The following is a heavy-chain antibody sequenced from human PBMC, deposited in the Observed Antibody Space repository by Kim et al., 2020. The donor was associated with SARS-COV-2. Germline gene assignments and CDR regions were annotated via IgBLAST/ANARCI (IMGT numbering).Heavy chain of an antibody. CDR2: TIGAGGDT. J-gene: IGHJ6*01. CDR3: AKGMGGSSPESRKMEG. V-gene: IGHV3-23*01. D-gene: IGHD2-15*01. Sequence: GGSLRLSCASSGFTFRNYAYTWVRQAPGKGLEWVATIGAGGDTHNAEYVKGRFIISRDNYKNTLFLQMNRLRAEDTDLYYCAKGMGGSSPESRKMEGWG. CDR1: GFTFRNYA.